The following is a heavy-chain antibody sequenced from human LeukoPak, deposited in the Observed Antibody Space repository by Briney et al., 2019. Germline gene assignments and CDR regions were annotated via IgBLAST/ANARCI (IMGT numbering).Heavy chain of an antibody. CDR1: GYTFTSYA. V-gene: IGHV7-4-1*02. CDR3: ARDRGDYYESGIYPYYYYYYMDV. Sequence: ASVKVSCKASGYTFTSYAMNWVRQAPGQGLEWMGWINTNTGNPTYAQGFTGRFVFSLDTSVSTAYLQISSLKAEDTAVYYCARDRGDYYESGIYPYYYYYYMDVWGKGTTVNISS. CDR2: INTNTGNP. J-gene: IGHJ6*03. D-gene: IGHD3-10*01.